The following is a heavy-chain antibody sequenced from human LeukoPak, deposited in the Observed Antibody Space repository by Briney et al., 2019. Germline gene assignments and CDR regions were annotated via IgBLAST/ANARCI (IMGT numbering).Heavy chain of an antibody. Sequence: GGSLRLSCAGSGFTFSNYWVHWVRQAPGKGLVWVARISDVGTRTDYADSVWGRFTITRDNAMNTIHLQMNSLTAEDTAVYYCVRSMSGRNDFWGQGTVVSVSS. CDR2: ISDVGTRT. CDR1: GFTFSNYW. D-gene: IGHD3-3*01. CDR3: VRSMSGRNDF. J-gene: IGHJ4*02. V-gene: IGHV3-74*01.